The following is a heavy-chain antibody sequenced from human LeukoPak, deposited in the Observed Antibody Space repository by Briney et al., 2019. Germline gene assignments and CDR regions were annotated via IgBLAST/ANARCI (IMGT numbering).Heavy chain of an antibody. V-gene: IGHV4-38-2*02. CDR2: IYYSGST. CDR1: GYSISSGYY. Sequence: SETLSLTCTVSGYSISSGYYWGWIRQPPGKGLEWIGSIYYSGSTYYNPSLKSRVTISVDTSKNQFSLKLSSVTAADTAVYYCARLGYYYGSGSYLGWFDPWGQGTLVTVSS. D-gene: IGHD3-10*01. J-gene: IGHJ5*02. CDR3: ARLGYYYGSGSYLGWFDP.